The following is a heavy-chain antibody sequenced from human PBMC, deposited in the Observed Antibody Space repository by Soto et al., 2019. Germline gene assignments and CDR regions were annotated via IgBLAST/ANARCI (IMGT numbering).Heavy chain of an antibody. V-gene: IGHV4-31*03. CDR3: ARDSDSIAARRYYYYGMDV. Sequence: TLSLTCTVSGGSISSGGYYWSWIRQHPGKGLEWIGYIYYSGSTYYNPSLKSRVTISVDTSKNQFSLKLSSVTAADTAVYYCARDSDSIAARRYYYYGMDVWGQGTTVTVSS. J-gene: IGHJ6*02. CDR1: GGSISSGGYY. D-gene: IGHD6-6*01. CDR2: IYYSGST.